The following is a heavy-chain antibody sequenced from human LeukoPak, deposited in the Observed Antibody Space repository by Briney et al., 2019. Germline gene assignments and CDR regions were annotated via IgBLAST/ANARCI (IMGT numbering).Heavy chain of an antibody. CDR1: GGSISSSSYY. CDR2: INHSGST. CDR3: ARQWIQLPAGDAFDI. J-gene: IGHJ3*02. Sequence: PSETLSLTCTVSGGSISSSSYYWGWIRQPPGKGLEWIGEINHSGSTNYNPSLKSRVTISVDTSKNQFSLKLSSVTAADTAVYYCARQWIQLPAGDAFDIWGQGTMVTVSS. V-gene: IGHV4-39*07. D-gene: IGHD5-18*01.